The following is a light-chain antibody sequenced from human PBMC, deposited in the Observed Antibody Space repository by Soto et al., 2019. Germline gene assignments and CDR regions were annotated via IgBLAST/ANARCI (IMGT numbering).Light chain of an antibody. CDR3: QQYGSSLWT. CDR1: QSVRDRY. J-gene: IGKJ1*01. V-gene: IGKV3-20*01. Sequence: EIVLTQSPGTLSLSPGDRATLSGRASQSVRDRYLAWYQQKPGQAPSLLIYDTSTRATGVPDRFSGSGSGTDFALTISRVEPEDFAVYYCQQYGSSLWTFGQGTKVDIK. CDR2: DTS.